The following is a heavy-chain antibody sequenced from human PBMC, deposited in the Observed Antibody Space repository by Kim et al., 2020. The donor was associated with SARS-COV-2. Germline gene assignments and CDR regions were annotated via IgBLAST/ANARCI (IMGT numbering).Heavy chain of an antibody. CDR2: LSYDGNT. Sequence: SETLSLTCTVSGGSISSFYWSWVRQPPGKGLEWVAFLSYDGNTNYNPSLKSRVTISRDTSKNQFSLRVTSVSAADTAVYFCARTAPRRSSTAYYFYGLAVWGQRNTVIVSS. CDR3: ARTAPRRSSTAYYFYGLAV. J-gene: IGHJ6*02. D-gene: IGHD3-10*01. CDR1: GGSISSFY. V-gene: IGHV4-59*01.